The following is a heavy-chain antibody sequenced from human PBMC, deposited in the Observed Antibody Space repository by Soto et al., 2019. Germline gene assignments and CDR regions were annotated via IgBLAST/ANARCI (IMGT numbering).Heavy chain of an antibody. D-gene: IGHD2-21*01. Sequence: QVQLVESGGGVVQPGRSLRLSCAASGFTFSSYSMHWVRQAPGKGLEWVAAMSYDGNSKYFADSVKGRFTISRDNSKNTLSLQMNSLGAEDSAVYYCARGPTVRDHDDFDLWGQGTLVTVSS. J-gene: IGHJ4*02. V-gene: IGHV3-30-3*01. CDR2: MSYDGNSK. CDR1: GFTFSSYS. CDR3: ARGPTVRDHDDFDL.